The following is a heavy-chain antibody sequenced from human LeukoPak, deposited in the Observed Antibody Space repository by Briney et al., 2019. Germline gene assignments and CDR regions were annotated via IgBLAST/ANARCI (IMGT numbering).Heavy chain of an antibody. D-gene: IGHD4-11*01. J-gene: IGHJ4*02. Sequence: SETLSLTCAVYGGSFSGYYWSWIRQPPGKGLEWIGEINHSGSTNYNPSLKSRVTISVDTSKNQFSLKLSSVTAADTAVYYCAKTTGYSNYEGFDYWGQGTLVTVSS. CDR1: GGSFSGYY. V-gene: IGHV4-34*01. CDR2: INHSGST. CDR3: AKTTGYSNYEGFDY.